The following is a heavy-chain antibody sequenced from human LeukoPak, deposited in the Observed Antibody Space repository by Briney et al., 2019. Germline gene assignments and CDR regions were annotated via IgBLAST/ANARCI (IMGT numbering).Heavy chain of an antibody. V-gene: IGHV3-33*01. D-gene: IGHD1-7*01. CDR2: IWYDGSNK. Sequence: PGGSLRLSCAAFGFTFSSYGMPWVRQAPGKGLEWVAVIWYDGSNKYYADSVKGRFTISRDNSKNTLYLQMNSLRAEDTAVYYCARDPFKLRLFRVTLEGGFDPFDYWGQGTLVTVSS. CDR1: GFTFSSYG. J-gene: IGHJ4*02. CDR3: ARDPFKLRLFRVTLEGGFDPFDY.